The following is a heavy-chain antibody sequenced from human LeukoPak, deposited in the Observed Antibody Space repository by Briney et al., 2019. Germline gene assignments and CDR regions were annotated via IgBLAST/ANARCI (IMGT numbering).Heavy chain of an antibody. D-gene: IGHD6-13*01. J-gene: IGHJ6*03. V-gene: IGHV1-2*02. Sequence: ASVTVSCKASGYSFTNYGISWVRQAPGQGLEWMGWINPNSGGTNYAQKFQGRVTMTRDTSISTAYMELSRLRSDDTAVYYCARKTAAGTFGYYYYMDVWGKGTAVTVSS. CDR1: GYSFTNYG. CDR2: INPNSGGT. CDR3: ARKTAAGTFGYYYYMDV.